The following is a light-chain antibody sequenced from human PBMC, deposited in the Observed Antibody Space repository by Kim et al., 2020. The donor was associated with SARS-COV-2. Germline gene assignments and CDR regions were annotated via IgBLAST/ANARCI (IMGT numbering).Light chain of an antibody. CDR2: RNN. J-gene: IGLJ3*02. CDR3: AAWDDSLTSWV. Sequence: GQRVTISCSGSSSNIGSNYVYWYQQLPGPAPKLLIYRNNQRPSGVPDRFSGSKSGTSASLAISGLRSEDEADYYCAAWDDSLTSWVFGGGTQLTVL. CDR1: SSNIGSNY. V-gene: IGLV1-47*01.